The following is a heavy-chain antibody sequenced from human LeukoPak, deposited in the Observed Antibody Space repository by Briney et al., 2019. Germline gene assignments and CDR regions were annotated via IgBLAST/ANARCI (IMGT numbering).Heavy chain of an antibody. CDR1: GFTFSSYW. CDR2: IKQDGSEK. V-gene: IGHV3-7*03. CDR3: AKGGGGRLIYYYYMDV. J-gene: IGHJ6*03. D-gene: IGHD3-16*01. Sequence: PGGSLRLSCAASGFTFSSYWMSWVRQAPGKGLEWVANIKQDGSEKYYADSVKGRFTISRDNAKNSLYLQMNSLRAEDMALYYCAKGGGGRLIYYYYMDVWGKGTTVTVSS.